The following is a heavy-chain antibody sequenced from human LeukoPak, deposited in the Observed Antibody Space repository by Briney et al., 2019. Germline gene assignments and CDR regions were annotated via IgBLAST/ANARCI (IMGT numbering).Heavy chain of an antibody. CDR3: AREGSRDFWSGPVYYFDY. J-gene: IGHJ4*02. CDR1: GVSISNYY. CDR2: IHYSGST. V-gene: IGHV4-59*01. Sequence: SETLSLTCTVSGVSISNYYWSWIRQPPGKGLEWIGYIHYSGSTYYNPSLTSRVTISIDTSKNQLSLRLSSVTAADTAVYYCAREGSRDFWSGPVYYFDYWGQGTLVTVSS. D-gene: IGHD3-3*01.